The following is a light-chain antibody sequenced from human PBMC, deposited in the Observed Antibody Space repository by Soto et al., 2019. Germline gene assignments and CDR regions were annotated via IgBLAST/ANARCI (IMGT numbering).Light chain of an antibody. J-gene: IGKJ1*01. V-gene: IGKV4-1*01. CDR2: WAS. CDR3: QQYYSTPPK. Sequence: DIVMTQSPDSLAVSLGERATINCKSSQSVLYSSNHKNYLAWYQQKPGQPPKLLIYWASTRESGVPDRFSGSGSGTDFTLTISSLQAEDVAVYYCQQYYSTPPKFGQGTKVEIK. CDR1: QSVLYSSNHKNY.